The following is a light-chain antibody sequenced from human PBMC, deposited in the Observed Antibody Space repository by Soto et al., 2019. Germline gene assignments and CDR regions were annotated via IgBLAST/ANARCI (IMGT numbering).Light chain of an antibody. Sequence: EIVLTQSTGTLSLSPGERATLSCSASHSISSYLVWYQQKPGQAPRLLIYGASTRATGIPARFSGSGSGTEFTLTISRLQSEDFAVYYCQQYKNWPPVTFGQGTRLEI. CDR2: GAS. J-gene: IGKJ5*01. CDR1: HSISSY. V-gene: IGKV3-15*01. CDR3: QQYKNWPPVT.